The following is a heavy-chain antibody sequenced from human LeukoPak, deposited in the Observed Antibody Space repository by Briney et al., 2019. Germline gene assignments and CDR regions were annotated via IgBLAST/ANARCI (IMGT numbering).Heavy chain of an antibody. D-gene: IGHD6-19*01. CDR3: VRDACGCGSGWHLYWYFDL. Sequence: GGSLRLSCTTSGFTFGDYAMNWFRQAPGKGLEWVGFIRGKGYDGTTEYAASVKGRFTISRDNSKNTLYLQVNSLRSEDTAVYYCVRDACGCGSGWHLYWYFDLWGRGTQVTVSS. CDR1: GFTFGDYA. CDR2: IRGKGYDGTT. V-gene: IGHV3-49*03. J-gene: IGHJ2*01.